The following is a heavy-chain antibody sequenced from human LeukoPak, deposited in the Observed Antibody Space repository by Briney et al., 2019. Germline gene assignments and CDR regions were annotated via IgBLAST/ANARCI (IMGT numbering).Heavy chain of an antibody. CDR1: GGSISSYY. D-gene: IGHD1-26*01. V-gene: IGHV4-4*07. CDR3: ARGIIVGATWGENDNWFDP. Sequence: SETLSLTCTVSGGSISSYYWSWIRQSAGKGLEWIGRIYASGTTRYNPSLNSRVTISVDTSKNQFSLKLSSVTAADTAVYYCARGIIVGATWGENDNWFDPWGQGTLVTVSS. CDR2: IYASGTT. J-gene: IGHJ5*02.